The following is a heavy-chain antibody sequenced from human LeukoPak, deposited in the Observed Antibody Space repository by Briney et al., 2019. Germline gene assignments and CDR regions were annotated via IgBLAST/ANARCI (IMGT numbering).Heavy chain of an antibody. CDR3: ARDPQGGAFDM. D-gene: IGHD3-16*01. CDR2: ITPDGSDK. V-gene: IGHV3-7*01. J-gene: IGHJ3*02. Sequence: GSLRLSCAVSGFTFRSYWMGWVRQTPGKGLEWVANITPDGSDKYYVVSVKGRFTISRDNAKNSLYLQMNSLSAEDTAIYYCARDPQGGAFDMWGQGTMVPVSP. CDR1: GFTFRSYW.